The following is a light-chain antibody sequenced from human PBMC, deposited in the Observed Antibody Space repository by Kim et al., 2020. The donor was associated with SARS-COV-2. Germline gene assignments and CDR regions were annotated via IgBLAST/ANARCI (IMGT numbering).Light chain of an antibody. CDR2: GND. V-gene: IGLV1-44*01. J-gene: IGLJ3*02. CDR1: NSNIGSNN. CDR3: AARDDSLNGWV. Sequence: QPVLTQTPSASGTPGQRVTISCSGSNSNIGSNNVNWYQQLPETAPKLLIYGNDQRPSGVPDRFSGSKSGTSASLAISGLQTEDEADYYCAARDDSLNGWVFGGGTQLTVL.